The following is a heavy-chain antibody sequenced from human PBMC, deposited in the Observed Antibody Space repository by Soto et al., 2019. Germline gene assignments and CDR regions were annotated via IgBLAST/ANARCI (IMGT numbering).Heavy chain of an antibody. D-gene: IGHD3-3*01. CDR3: AHRVLRTVFGLVTTTAIYFDF. V-gene: IGHV2-5*02. J-gene: IGHJ4*02. Sequence: QITLKESGPPVVKPTETLTLTCTFSGFSLTTSGVGVGWVRQSPGKAPEWLALIYWDDDKRYSTSLNSRLIITKGTSKNQVVLTMANVDPADTATYYCAHRVLRTVFGLVTTTAIYFDFWGPGTPVVVSS. CDR2: IYWDDDK. CDR1: GFSLTTSGVG.